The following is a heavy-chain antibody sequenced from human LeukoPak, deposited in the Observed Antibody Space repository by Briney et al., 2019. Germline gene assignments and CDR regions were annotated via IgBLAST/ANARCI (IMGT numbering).Heavy chain of an antibody. CDR1: GFNFNNFA. V-gene: IGHV3-23*01. CDR3: AKGAEIDH. J-gene: IGHJ4*02. Sequence: GGSLRLSCAASGFNFNNFAMSWVRQAPGKGLEWLSAMTGPADTTYYAESVKGRFTISRDYSKSMVLLQMNSLRVEDTAIYYCAKGAEIDHWGQGTLVTVSS. CDR2: MTGPADTT.